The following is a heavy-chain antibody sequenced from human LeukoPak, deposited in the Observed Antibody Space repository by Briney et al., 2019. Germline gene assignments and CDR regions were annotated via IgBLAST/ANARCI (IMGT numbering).Heavy chain of an antibody. V-gene: IGHV1-18*01. Sequence: ASVKVSCKASGYTFTSYGISWVRQAPGQGLEWMGWISAYNGNTNYAQKLQGRVTMTTDTSTSTAYMELRSLRSDDTAVYYCASFTVIGIAVAGTLDYWGQGTLVTVSP. D-gene: IGHD6-19*01. J-gene: IGHJ4*02. CDR2: ISAYNGNT. CDR1: GYTFTSYG. CDR3: ASFTVIGIAVAGTLDY.